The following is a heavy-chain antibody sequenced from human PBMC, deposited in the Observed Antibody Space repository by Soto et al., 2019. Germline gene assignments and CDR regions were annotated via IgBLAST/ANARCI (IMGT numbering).Heavy chain of an antibody. CDR2: INWNGGST. D-gene: IGHD3-10*01. V-gene: IGHV3-20*04. CDR3: VRVRDYGSGTFFDY. CDR1: GFTFDDYG. Sequence: GGSLRLSCASSGFTFDDYGMSLVRQAPGKGLEWVSGINWNGGSTGYADSVKGRFTISRDNAKDSLYLQMNSLRAQDTALYYCVRVRDYGSGTFFDYWGQATLVTVSS. J-gene: IGHJ4*02.